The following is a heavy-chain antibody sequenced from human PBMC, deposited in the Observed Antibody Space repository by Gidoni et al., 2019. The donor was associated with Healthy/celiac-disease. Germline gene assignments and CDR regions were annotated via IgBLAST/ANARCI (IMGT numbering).Heavy chain of an antibody. V-gene: IGHV3-33*01. Sequence: QVQLVESGGGVVQPGRSLRLSCAASGFPFSSYGMHWVRQAPGKGLEWVGVIWYDGSNKYYADSVKGRFTISRDNSKNTLYLQMNSLRAEDTAVYYCARGGPGTDYYYYGMDVWGQGTTVTVSS. CDR1: GFPFSSYG. CDR3: ARGGPGTDYYYYGMDV. CDR2: IWYDGSNK. D-gene: IGHD1-1*01. J-gene: IGHJ6*02.